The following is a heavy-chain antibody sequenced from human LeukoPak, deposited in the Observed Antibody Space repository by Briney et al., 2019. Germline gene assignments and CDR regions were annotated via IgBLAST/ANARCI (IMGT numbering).Heavy chain of an antibody. CDR1: GYTFTGYY. CDR3: ARDTKKRTFFVLGCPTCYVFDI. V-gene: IGHV1-2*02. Sequence: ASVKVSCKASGYTFTGYYMHWVRQVPGQGLEWMGWINPNSGGTSYAQKFQDRVTMTRDTSISTAYMDLSRLRSDDTAVYYCARDTKKRTFFVLGCPTCYVFDIWGQGTMFAVSS. CDR2: INPNSGGT. J-gene: IGHJ3*02. D-gene: IGHD3-3*01.